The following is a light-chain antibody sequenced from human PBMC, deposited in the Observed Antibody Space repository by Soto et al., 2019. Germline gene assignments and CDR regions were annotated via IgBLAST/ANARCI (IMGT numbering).Light chain of an antibody. J-gene: IGKJ1*01. CDR2: VAS. CDR1: QGISTY. CDR3: QKSYSNTQT. Sequence: DIQMTQSPSSLSASVVDRVTITCLASQGISTYLNWYQQKPGKAPKLLILVASTLPSGVPSRFSGSGSGTDFTLTISSLQPEDFATYYCQKSYSNTQTFGQGTKVDIK. V-gene: IGKV1-39*01.